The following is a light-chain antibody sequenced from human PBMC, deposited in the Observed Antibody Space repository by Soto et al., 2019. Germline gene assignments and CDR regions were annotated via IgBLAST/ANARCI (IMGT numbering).Light chain of an antibody. CDR1: QSVSSNY. V-gene: IGKV3-20*01. J-gene: IGKJ2*01. CDR2: AAS. Sequence: EIVLTQSPGTLSLSPGERATLSCRASQSVSSNYLAWYQQKPGQAPRLLIYAASSKATGIPDRFSGSGSGTDFPLTISRLEPEDFAVYYCQQYGRSGYTFGQGTKLEIK. CDR3: QQYGRSGYT.